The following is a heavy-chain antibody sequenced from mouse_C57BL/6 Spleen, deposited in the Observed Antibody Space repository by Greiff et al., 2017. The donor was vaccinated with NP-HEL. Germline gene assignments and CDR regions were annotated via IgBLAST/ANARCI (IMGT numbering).Heavy chain of an antibody. V-gene: IGHV1-26*01. D-gene: IGHD1-1*01. CDR2: INPNNGGT. J-gene: IGHJ2*01. CDR1: GYTFTDYY. CDR3: ARLTTVVALDY. Sequence: EVQLQQSGPELVKPGASVKISCKASGYTFTDYYMNWVKQSHGKSLEWIGDINPNNGGTSYNQKFKGKATLTVDKSSSTAYMELRSLTSEDSAVYYCARLTTVVALDYGGQGTTLTVSS.